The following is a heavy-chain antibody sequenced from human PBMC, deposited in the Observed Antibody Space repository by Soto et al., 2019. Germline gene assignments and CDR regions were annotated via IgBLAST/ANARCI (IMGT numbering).Heavy chain of an antibody. V-gene: IGHV3-15*07. J-gene: IGHJ6*02. D-gene: IGHD6-19*01. CDR1: GFIFSNAW. CDR2: VKSKNDGGTT. Sequence: GGSLRLSCAASGFIFSNAWINWVRQAPGKGLEWVGRVKSKNDGGTTDFAALVKGRFAISRDDSKNMVYLEMNSLKTEDTAVYYCTTIQQWLVPYYYYYGMDVWGQGTTVTVSS. CDR3: TTIQQWLVPYYYYYGMDV.